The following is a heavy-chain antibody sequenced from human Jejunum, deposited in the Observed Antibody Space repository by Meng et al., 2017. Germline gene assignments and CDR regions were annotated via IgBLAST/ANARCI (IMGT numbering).Heavy chain of an antibody. Sequence: QALLQQPGPGLVKPSQTLSLTWVMSGDSVSSNSAAWNWFRQSPSRGLEWLGRTYYRSKWYNDYAVSVKSRITVNPDTSKNHFSLQLNSVTPEDTAVYYCARGGYDSSGYYYRWFDPWGQGTLVTVSS. CDR1: GDSVSSNSAA. CDR3: ARGGYDSSGYYYRWFDP. J-gene: IGHJ5*02. V-gene: IGHV6-1*01. D-gene: IGHD3-22*01. CDR2: TYYRSKWYN.